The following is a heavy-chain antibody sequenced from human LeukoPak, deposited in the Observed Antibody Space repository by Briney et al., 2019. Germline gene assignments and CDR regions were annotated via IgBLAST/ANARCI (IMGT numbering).Heavy chain of an antibody. CDR3: ARPAGYCSGTSCYGYYFDY. Sequence: GRSLRLSCAASGFTFSSYAMHWVRQAPGKGLEWVAVISYDGSNKYYADSVKGRFTISRDNSKNTLYLQMNSLRAEDTAVYYCARPAGYCSGTSCYGYYFDYWGQGTLVTVSS. CDR1: GFTFSSYA. V-gene: IGHV3-30*04. J-gene: IGHJ4*02. D-gene: IGHD2-2*01. CDR2: ISYDGSNK.